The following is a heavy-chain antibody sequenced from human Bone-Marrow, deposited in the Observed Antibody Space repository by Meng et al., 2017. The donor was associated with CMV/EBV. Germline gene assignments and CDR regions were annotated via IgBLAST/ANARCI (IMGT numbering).Heavy chain of an antibody. CDR1: GFTFSSYS. V-gene: IGHV3-21*01. Sequence: GGSLRLSCAASGFTFSSYSMNWVRQAPGKGLEWVSSISSSSSYIYYADSVKGRFTISRDNAKNSLYLQMISLRAEDTAVYYCARGHCSSTSCYRYYYGMDFWGQGNTVNGAS. CDR3: ARGHCSSTSCYRYYYGMDF. CDR2: ISSSSSYI. J-gene: IGHJ6*01. D-gene: IGHD2-2*01.